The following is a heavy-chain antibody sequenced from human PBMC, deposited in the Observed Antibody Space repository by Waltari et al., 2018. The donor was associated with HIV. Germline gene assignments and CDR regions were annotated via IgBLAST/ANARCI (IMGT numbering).Heavy chain of an antibody. CDR1: GGTFSSYA. J-gene: IGHJ4*02. CDR2: IIPIFGTA. V-gene: IGHV1-69*06. CDR3: ARDRGPLLFYFDY. D-gene: IGHD2-8*02. Sequence: QVQLVQSGAEVKKPGSSVKVSCKASGGTFSSYAISWVRQAPGQGLEWMGGIIPIFGTANYAQKFQVRVTITADISTSTAYMELSSLRSEDSAMYYCARDRGPLLFYFDYWGQGTLVTVSS.